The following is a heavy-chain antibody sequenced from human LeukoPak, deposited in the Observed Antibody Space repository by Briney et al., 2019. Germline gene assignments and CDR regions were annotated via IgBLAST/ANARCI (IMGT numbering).Heavy chain of an antibody. J-gene: IGHJ4*02. CDR2: INHGGST. D-gene: IGHD3-9*01. CDR3: AREGVYYDILAAYYRPYYFDF. CDR1: GGSFSGYY. V-gene: IGHV4-34*01. Sequence: SGTLSLTCAVYGGSFSGYYWSWIRQPPGKGLGWIGEINHGGSTNYNPSLKSRLTISVDTSKNQFSLKLSSVTAADTAVYYCAREGVYYDILAAYYRPYYFDFWGQGTLVTVYS.